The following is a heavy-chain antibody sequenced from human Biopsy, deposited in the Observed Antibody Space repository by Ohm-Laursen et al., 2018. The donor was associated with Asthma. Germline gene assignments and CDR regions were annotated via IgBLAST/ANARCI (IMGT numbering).Heavy chain of an antibody. Sequence: SSVEVSCKASGYNFISFAIHWVRQAPGQRLEWMGWVNTGNGDTKYSQKFQGRVTITRDTSASTAYMELRSLRSEDTATYYCARTYYDFLTGQVKDVFGVWGQGTMVTVSS. CDR3: ARTYYDFLTGQVKDVFGV. D-gene: IGHD3-9*01. CDR2: VNTGNGDT. J-gene: IGHJ3*01. CDR1: GYNFISFA. V-gene: IGHV1-3*04.